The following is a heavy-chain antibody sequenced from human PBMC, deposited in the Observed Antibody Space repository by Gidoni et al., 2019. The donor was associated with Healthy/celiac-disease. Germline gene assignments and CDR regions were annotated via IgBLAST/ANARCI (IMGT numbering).Heavy chain of an antibody. Sequence: EVQLLESGGGLVQPGGSLRLSCAASGFPFSSYSISWVRQAPGKGLEWVSAMSGSGGSTDYAASVKGRFTISRDNSKNTLYLQMNSLRAEDTAVYYCAKDGTVNPPPYYYYMDVWGKGTTVTVSS. J-gene: IGHJ6*03. D-gene: IGHD4-17*01. CDR2: MSGSGGST. V-gene: IGHV3-23*01. CDR3: AKDGTVNPPPYYYYMDV. CDR1: GFPFSSYS.